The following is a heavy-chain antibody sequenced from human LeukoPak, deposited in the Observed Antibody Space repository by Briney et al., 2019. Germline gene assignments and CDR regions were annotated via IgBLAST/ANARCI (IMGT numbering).Heavy chain of an antibody. CDR3: ARLYYYDSSGYYNGNY. CDR2: IYPGDSDT. D-gene: IGHD3-22*01. J-gene: IGHJ4*02. V-gene: IGHV5-51*01. CDR1: GYSFASYW. Sequence: GESLKISCKGSGYSFASYWIAWVRQMPGKGLEWMGIIYPGDSDTTYSPSFQGQDTISADTSISTAYLQWSSLKASDTAMYYCARLYYYDSSGYYNGNYWGQGTLVTVSS.